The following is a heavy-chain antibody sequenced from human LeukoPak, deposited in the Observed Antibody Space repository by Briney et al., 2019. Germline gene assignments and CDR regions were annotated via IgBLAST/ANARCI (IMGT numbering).Heavy chain of an antibody. D-gene: IGHD6-19*01. CDR3: ASAAVAGTRTLDY. CDR1: GDSISSGGYY. V-gene: IGHV4-31*03. CDR2: MYDSGST. Sequence: SETLSLTCTVSGDSISSGGYYWSWIRQHPGKGPEWIGHMYDSGSTHYNPSLKSRVTISVDTSKNQFSLKLNSVTAADTAVYYCASAAVAGTRTLDYWGQGTLVTVSS. J-gene: IGHJ4*02.